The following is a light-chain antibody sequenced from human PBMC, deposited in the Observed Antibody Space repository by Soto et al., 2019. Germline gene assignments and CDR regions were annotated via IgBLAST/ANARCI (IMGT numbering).Light chain of an antibody. CDR2: AAS. V-gene: IGKV3-20*01. Sequence: EIVLTQSPGTLSLSPGERATLSCRASQSVSVSSLAWYQQKGGQAPGLLIYAASTRATGVPDRFSGTGSGTDFALTISRLETDDSAVYYCQQYGGSPFTFGPGTKVD. CDR1: QSVSVSS. J-gene: IGKJ3*01. CDR3: QQYGGSPFT.